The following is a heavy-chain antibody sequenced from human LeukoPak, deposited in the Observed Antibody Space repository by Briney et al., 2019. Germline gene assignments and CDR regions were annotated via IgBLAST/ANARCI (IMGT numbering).Heavy chain of an antibody. CDR1: GFTVSINY. V-gene: IGHV3-66*01. CDR3: ARGGLWFGELFYF. CDR2: VYSGGST. Sequence: PGGSLRASCAASGFTVSINYMTSVCQTPRKRREWGSVVYSGGSTYYADSVKRRFTISRDNSKNTLYLHMNSLRAEDTAVYYCARGGLWFGELFYFWGQGTVVTVSS. D-gene: IGHD3-10*01. J-gene: IGHJ4*02.